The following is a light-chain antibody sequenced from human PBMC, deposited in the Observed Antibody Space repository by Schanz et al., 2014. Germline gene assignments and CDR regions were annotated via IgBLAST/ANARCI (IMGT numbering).Light chain of an antibody. J-gene: IGLJ3*02. Sequence: SYELTQPPSVSLAPGQTAMITCGGPNIGSKTVHWYQQQPGQAPVLVVYDDSDRPSGIPERFSGSNSGNTATLTISRVEAGDEADYYCQVWDSSSDLVFGGGTKLTVL. CDR1: NIGSKT. CDR2: DDS. V-gene: IGLV3-21*02. CDR3: QVWDSSSDLV.